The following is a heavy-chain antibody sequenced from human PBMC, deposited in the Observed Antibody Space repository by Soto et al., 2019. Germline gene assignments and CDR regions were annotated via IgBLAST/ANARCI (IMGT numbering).Heavy chain of an antibody. Sequence: QVQIVQSGAEVKKPGASVKVSCEASGYTFTSYMMHWVRQAPGQRLEWMGWIHAGHGGTKYSQNFQGRVTIIRDTSANTAYMELSSLRSEDTAVYYCAREEISTGNFDYWGQGTRVTVSS. CDR1: GYTFTSYM. V-gene: IGHV1-3*01. CDR3: AREEISTGNFDY. D-gene: IGHD3-10*01. CDR2: IHAGHGGT. J-gene: IGHJ4*02.